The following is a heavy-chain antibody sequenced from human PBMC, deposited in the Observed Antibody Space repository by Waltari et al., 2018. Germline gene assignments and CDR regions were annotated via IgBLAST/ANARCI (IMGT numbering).Heavy chain of an antibody. D-gene: IGHD3-16*01. CDR1: VDSIASST. J-gene: IGHJ4*02. CDR3: ATSYSYSDGSHFFNHHLDF. CDR2: IIPIFGMT. Sequence: QVQLVKSGPEVTTSGSSVKVSCKASVDSIASSTWVRQAPGRGLEWVGRIIPIFGMTSYGQGFEGRVTITADKSTNTAYMDLNSLTSEDTAVYFCATSYSYSDGSHFFNHHLDFWGRGTLVSVSS. V-gene: IGHV1-69*02.